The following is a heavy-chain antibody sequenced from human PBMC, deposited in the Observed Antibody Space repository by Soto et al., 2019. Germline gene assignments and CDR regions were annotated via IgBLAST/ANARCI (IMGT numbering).Heavy chain of an antibody. V-gene: IGHV1-69*13. CDR3: ARKSGGFWSGYYPRGDYYGMDV. Sequence: GASVKVSRKASGGTFSSYAISWVRQAPGQGLEWMGGIIPIFGTANYAQKFQGRVTITADESTSTACMELSSLRSEDTAVYYCARKSGGFWSGYYPRGDYYGMDVWGKGTTVTVSS. CDR1: GGTFSSYA. J-gene: IGHJ6*04. D-gene: IGHD3-3*01. CDR2: IIPIFGTA.